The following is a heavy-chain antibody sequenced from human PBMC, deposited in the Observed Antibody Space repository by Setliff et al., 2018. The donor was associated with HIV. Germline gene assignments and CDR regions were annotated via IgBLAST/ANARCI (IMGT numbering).Heavy chain of an antibody. CDR3: ARNTYYDDSSGSGGYYFDY. J-gene: IGHJ4*02. Sequence: ASVKVSCKASGYTFTSYGISWVRQAPGQGLEWMGWISAYNGNTNYAQKLQGRVTMTTDTSTSTAYMELRSLRSDDTAVYYCARNTYYDDSSGSGGYYFDYWGQGTLVT. D-gene: IGHD3-22*01. CDR2: ISAYNGNT. CDR1: GYTFTSYG. V-gene: IGHV1-18*01.